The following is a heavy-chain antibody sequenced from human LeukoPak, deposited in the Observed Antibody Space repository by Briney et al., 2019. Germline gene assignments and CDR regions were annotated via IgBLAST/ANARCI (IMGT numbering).Heavy chain of an antibody. V-gene: IGHV3-23*01. CDR1: GFTFSSYG. D-gene: IGHD3-22*01. CDR2: ISGSGGST. J-gene: IGHJ4*02. CDR3: ASHTYYYDSSGYPYFDY. Sequence: GSPRLSCAASGFTFSSYGMSWVRQAPGKGLEWVSAISGSGGSTYYADSVKGRFTISRDNSKNTLYLQMNSLRAEDTAVYYCASHTYYYDSSGYPYFDYWGQGTLVTVSS.